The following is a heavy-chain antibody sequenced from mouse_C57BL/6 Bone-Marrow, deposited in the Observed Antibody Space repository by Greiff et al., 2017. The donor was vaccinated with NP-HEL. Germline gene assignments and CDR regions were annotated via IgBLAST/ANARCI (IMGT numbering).Heavy chain of an antibody. Sequence: EVKVEESGGGLVKPGGSLKLSCAASGFTFSSYAMSWVRQTPEKRLEWVATISDGGSYTYYPDNVKGRFTMSRDNAKNNLYLQMSHLKSEDTAMYYCARSWRAWFAYWGQGNLVTLSA. V-gene: IGHV5-4*03. CDR3: ARSWRAWFAY. CDR2: ISDGGSYT. J-gene: IGHJ3*01. CDR1: GFTFSSYA.